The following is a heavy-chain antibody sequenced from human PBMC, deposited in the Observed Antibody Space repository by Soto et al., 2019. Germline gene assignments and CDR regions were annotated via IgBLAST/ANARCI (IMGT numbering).Heavy chain of an antibody. CDR3: ARHSIQAGLFDS. CDR1: GFTVSNSF. D-gene: IGHD2-2*02. CDR2: TFGGGDT. V-gene: IGHV3-66*04. J-gene: IGHJ4*02. Sequence: GGSLRLSCTVSGFTVSNSFLSWVRQAPGKGLEWVSATFGGGDTYYSDSVKGRFTISRDNSRNTLYLQMTSLRAEDTAVYYCARHSIQAGLFDSWGQGALVTVSS.